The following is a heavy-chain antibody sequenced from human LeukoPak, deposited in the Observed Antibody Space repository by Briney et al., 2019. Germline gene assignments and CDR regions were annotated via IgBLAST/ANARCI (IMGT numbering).Heavy chain of an antibody. CDR1: GGTFSSYA. V-gene: IGHV1-69*13. D-gene: IGHD4-17*01. J-gene: IGHJ4*02. CDR2: IIPIFGTA. Sequence: SVTVSCKASGGTFSSYAISWVRQAPGQGLEWMGGIIPIFGTANYAQKFQGRVTITADESTSTAYMELSSLRSEDTAVYYCARNDYGDYVGEYYFDYWGQGTLVTVSS. CDR3: ARNDYGDYVGEYYFDY.